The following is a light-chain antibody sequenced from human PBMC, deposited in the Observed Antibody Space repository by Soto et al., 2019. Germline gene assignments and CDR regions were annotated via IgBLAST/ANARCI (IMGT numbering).Light chain of an antibody. Sequence: DIQMTHSPSTLSASVGDRVIITCRASQSISRRLAWYQQKPGKAPRLLMYDVSTLESGVPSRFSGSGSGTDFTLTISRLEPEDFAVYYCQQYGSSGTFGQGTKVDIK. CDR1: QSISRR. V-gene: IGKV1-5*01. CDR2: DVS. CDR3: QQYGSSGT. J-gene: IGKJ1*01.